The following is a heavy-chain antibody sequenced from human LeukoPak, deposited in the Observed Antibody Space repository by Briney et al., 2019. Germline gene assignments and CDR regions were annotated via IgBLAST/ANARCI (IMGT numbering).Heavy chain of an antibody. D-gene: IGHD4-11*01. Sequence: SETLSLTCTVSGGSISSYYWSWIRQPPGKGLEWIGYIYYSGSTNYNPSLKSRVTISVDTSKNQFSLKLSSVTAADTAVYYCAKELDYSNYLNYFDYWGQGTLVTVSS. J-gene: IGHJ4*02. CDR3: AKELDYSNYLNYFDY. CDR2: IYYSGST. CDR1: GGSISSYY. V-gene: IGHV4-59*01.